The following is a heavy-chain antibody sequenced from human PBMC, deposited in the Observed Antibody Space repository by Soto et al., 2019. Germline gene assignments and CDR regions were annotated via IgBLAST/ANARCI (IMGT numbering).Heavy chain of an antibody. CDR3: ARARQRDTGRGLDV. V-gene: IGHV4-59*01. J-gene: IGHJ6*02. CDR2: ISYSGST. D-gene: IGHD5-18*01. CDR1: GDSINNYF. Sequence: LSLTCTISGDSINNYFWNWIRQSPGKGLEWIGYISYSGSTSYNPSLQSRVTISSDTSKNQFSLELSSVTAADTAVYYCARARQRDTGRGLDVWGQGTTVTVS.